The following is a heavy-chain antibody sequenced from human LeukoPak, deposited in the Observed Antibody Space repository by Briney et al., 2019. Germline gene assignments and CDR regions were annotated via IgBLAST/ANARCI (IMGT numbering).Heavy chain of an antibody. V-gene: IGHV4-61*02. J-gene: IGHJ4*02. CDR2: IYTSGST. D-gene: IGHD3-10*01. Sequence: KPSETLSLTCTVSGGSIGSGSYYWSWTRQPAGKGLEWIGRIYTSGSTNYNPSLKSRVTISVDTSKNQFSLKLSSVTAADTAVYYCAREIRRYYFDYWGQGTLVTVSS. CDR3: AREIRRYYFDY. CDR1: GGSIGSGSYY.